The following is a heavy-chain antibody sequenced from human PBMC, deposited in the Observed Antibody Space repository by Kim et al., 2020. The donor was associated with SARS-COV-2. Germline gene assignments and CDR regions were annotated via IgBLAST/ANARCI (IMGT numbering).Heavy chain of an antibody. V-gene: IGHV3-9*01. CDR3: AKIAVADYYGMDV. Sequence: YADSVKGRFTISRDHAKNSLYLQMNSLRAEDTALYYCAKIAVADYYGMDVWGQGTTVTVSS. J-gene: IGHJ6*02. D-gene: IGHD6-19*01.